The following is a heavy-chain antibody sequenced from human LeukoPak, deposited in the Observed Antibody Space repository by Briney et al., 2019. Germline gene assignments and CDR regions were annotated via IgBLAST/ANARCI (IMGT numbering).Heavy chain of an antibody. Sequence: GGSLRLSCAASGFTFSSYGMHWVRQAPGKGLEWVAFIRYDGSNKYYADSVKGRFTISRDNSKNTLYLQMNGLRAEDTAVYYCAKDSSTSKYYFDYWGQGTLVTVSS. CDR1: GFTFSSYG. J-gene: IGHJ4*02. CDR2: IRYDGSNK. CDR3: AKDSSTSKYYFDY. V-gene: IGHV3-30*02. D-gene: IGHD2-2*01.